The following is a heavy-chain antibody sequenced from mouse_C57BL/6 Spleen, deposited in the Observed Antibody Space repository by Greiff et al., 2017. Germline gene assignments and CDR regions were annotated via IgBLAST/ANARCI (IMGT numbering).Heavy chain of an antibody. J-gene: IGHJ2*01. CDR1: GYAFSSYW. CDR3: SRTTTVVGFDY. D-gene: IGHD1-1*01. Sequence: VQLQQSGAELVKPGASVKISCKASGYAFSSYWMNWVKQRPGKGLEWIGQIYPGEGDTNYNGKFKGKATLTADKSSSTAYMQLSSLTSADSAVYFCSRTTTVVGFDYWGQGTTLTVSS. CDR2: IYPGEGDT. V-gene: IGHV1-80*01.